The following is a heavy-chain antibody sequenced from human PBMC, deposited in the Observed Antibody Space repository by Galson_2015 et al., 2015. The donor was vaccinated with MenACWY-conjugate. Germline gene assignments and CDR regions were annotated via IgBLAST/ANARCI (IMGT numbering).Heavy chain of an antibody. CDR2: IYWDDDK. D-gene: IGHD2-2*01. Sequence: LLKPTQTLPLTCPFSGFSLRPRRVGVGWIRQPPGQALEWLSLIYWDDDKRYSPSLKSRLTITKDTSKNQVVLSMTNMDPVDTATYYCAHSPYCSTTSCYAARAFDVWGQGTVVTVSS. J-gene: IGHJ3*01. CDR1: GFSLRPRRVG. CDR3: AHSPYCSTTSCYAARAFDV. V-gene: IGHV2-5*02.